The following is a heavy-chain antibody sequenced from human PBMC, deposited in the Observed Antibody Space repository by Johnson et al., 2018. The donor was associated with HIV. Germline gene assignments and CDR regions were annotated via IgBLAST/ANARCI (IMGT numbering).Heavy chain of an antibody. CDR1: GFTFSSYA. J-gene: IGHJ3*02. D-gene: IGHD3-22*01. CDR3: ARDPYYYDSSGYYYGNDAFDI. Sequence: VQLVESGGGLVQPGGSLRLSCAASGFTFSSYAMHWVRQAPGKGLEWVAVISYDGSNKYYADSVKGRFTNSSDNSKNTLYLQMNSLRAEDTAVYYCARDPYYYDSSGYYYGNDAFDIWGQGTMVTVSS. CDR2: ISYDGSNK. V-gene: IGHV3-30-3*01.